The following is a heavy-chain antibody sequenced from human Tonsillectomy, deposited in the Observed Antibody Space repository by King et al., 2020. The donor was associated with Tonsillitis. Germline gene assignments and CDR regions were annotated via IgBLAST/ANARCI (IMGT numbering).Heavy chain of an antibody. J-gene: IGHJ3*02. V-gene: IGHV3-9*01. Sequence: VQLVESGGGLVQPGRSLRLSCAASGFTFDDYAMHWVRQAPGKGLEWVSGISWNSGSIGYADSVKGRFTISRDNAKNSLYLQMNSLRAEDTALYYCAKEKADYYDSSGYYYLVGAFDIWGHGTMVTVSS. CDR1: GFTFDDYA. D-gene: IGHD3-22*01. CDR3: AKEKADYYDSSGYYYLVGAFDI. CDR2: ISWNSGSI.